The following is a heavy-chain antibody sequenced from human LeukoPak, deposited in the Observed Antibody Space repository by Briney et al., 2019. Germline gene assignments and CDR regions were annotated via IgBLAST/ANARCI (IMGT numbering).Heavy chain of an antibody. CDR1: GYTFTGYC. V-gene: IGHV1-2*02. CDR3: ARGPIHCSSTSCHDAFDI. Sequence: ASVKVSCKASGYTFTGYCMHWVRQAPGQGLEWMGWINPNSGGTNYAQKFQGRVTMTRDTSISTAYMELSRLRSDDTAVYYCARGPIHCSSTSCHDAFDIWGQGTMVTVSS. J-gene: IGHJ3*02. CDR2: INPNSGGT. D-gene: IGHD2-2*01.